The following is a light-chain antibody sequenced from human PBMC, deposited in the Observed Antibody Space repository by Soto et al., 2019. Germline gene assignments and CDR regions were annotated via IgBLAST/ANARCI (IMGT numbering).Light chain of an antibody. CDR1: QSVSSNS. Sequence: EIVLTQSPGTLSLSPGERATLSCRASQSVSSNSLAWYQQKPGQAPRLLFYGASSMATGIPDRFSGSGSGTDFTLTISRLEPDDFAVYYCQQYGSSPSITFGQGTRLEIK. J-gene: IGKJ5*01. CDR3: QQYGSSPSIT. V-gene: IGKV3-20*01. CDR2: GAS.